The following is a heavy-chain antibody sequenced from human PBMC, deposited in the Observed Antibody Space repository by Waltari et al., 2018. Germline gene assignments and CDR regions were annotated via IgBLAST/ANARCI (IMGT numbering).Heavy chain of an antibody. V-gene: IGHV3-48*03. CDR1: GFTFSSYE. CDR3: ARDRVKIVVVPAAIRWGYYYGMDV. Sequence: EVQLVESGGGLVQPGGSLRLSCAASGFTFSSYEMNWVRQAPGKGLEWVSYISSSGSTIYYADSVKGRFTISRDNSKNTLYLQMNSLRAEDTAVYYCARDRVKIVVVPAAIRWGYYYGMDVWGQGTTVTVSS. J-gene: IGHJ6*02. CDR2: ISSSGSTI. D-gene: IGHD2-2*02.